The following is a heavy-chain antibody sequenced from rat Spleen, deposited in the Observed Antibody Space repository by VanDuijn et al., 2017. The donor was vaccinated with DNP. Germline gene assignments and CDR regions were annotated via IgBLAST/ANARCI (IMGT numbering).Heavy chain of an antibody. CDR2: ISNSGGST. CDR3: ARVGHGYDP. CDR1: GFIFSNYW. D-gene: IGHD1-7*01. Sequence: EVQLVKSGGGPVQPGRSLKLSCVASGFIFSNYWMTWVRQAPKKGLEWVATISNSGGSTYFRDSVKGRFTISRDNAQSTLYLQMDSLRSEDTATYYCARVGHGYDPWGQGTLVTVSS. J-gene: IGHJ3*01. V-gene: IGHV5-31*01.